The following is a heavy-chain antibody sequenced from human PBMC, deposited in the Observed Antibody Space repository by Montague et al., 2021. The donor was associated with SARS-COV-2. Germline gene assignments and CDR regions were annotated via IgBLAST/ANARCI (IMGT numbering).Heavy chain of an antibody. V-gene: IGHV4-61*09. CDR2: IQADGTT. CDR3: ARHRPESCKISPGLAGLLETVGCAASGMDV. D-gene: IGHD3/OR15-3a*01. J-gene: IGHJ6*02. Sequence: TLSLTCTVSGGSISSGGHYWTWVRRPAGKGLEWIGHIQADGTTNYKSSLRSRLTFSVDTSKNLFSLTLRSLTATDTAIYYCARHRPESCKISPGLAGLLETVGCAASGMDVWGQGTAVTVSS. CDR1: GGSISSGGHY.